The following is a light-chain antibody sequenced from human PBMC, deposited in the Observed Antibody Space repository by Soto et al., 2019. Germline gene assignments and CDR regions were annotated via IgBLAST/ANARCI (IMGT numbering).Light chain of an antibody. Sequence: EIGLTQSPGTLSLSPGERATLSCRASQSVGNNYLAWYQQKPGQGPRLLIYEASSRATGIPDRFSGNGSGTDFTLTISRLEPEDFAVYYCQQCGSSPLTFGGGTKVEIK. CDR1: QSVGNNY. V-gene: IGKV3-20*01. J-gene: IGKJ4*01. CDR3: QQCGSSPLT. CDR2: EAS.